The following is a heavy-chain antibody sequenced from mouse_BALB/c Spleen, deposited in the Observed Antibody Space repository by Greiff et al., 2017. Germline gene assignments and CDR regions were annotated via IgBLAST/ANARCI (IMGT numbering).Heavy chain of an antibody. J-gene: IGHJ3*01. CDR1: GYTFSSYW. V-gene: IGHV1-9*01. CDR2: ILPGSCST. CDR3: ARRWDGFAY. Sequence: VQLQQSGAELMKPGASVKISCKATGYTFSSYWIEWVKQRPGHGLEWIGEILPGSCSTNYNEKFKGKATFTADTSSNTAYMQLSSLTSEDSAVYYCARRWDGFAYWGQGTLVTVSA. D-gene: IGHD4-1*01.